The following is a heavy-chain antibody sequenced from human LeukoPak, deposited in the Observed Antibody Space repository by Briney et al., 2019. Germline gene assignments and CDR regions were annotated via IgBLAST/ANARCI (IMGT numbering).Heavy chain of an antibody. J-gene: IGHJ4*02. CDR1: GFTFSSHW. CDR3: ARDLNWGASDY. Sequence: GGSLRLSCAASGFTFSSHWMYWFRQAPGKGLVWVSRINGDGSSIAYADSVKGRFAISRDNTKNTLYLQMNSLRAEDTAVYYCARDLNWGASDYWGQGTLATVSS. CDR2: INGDGSSI. D-gene: IGHD7-27*01. V-gene: IGHV3-74*01.